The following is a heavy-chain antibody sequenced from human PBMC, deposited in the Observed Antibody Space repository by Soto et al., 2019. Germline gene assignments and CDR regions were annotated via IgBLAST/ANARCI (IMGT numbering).Heavy chain of an antibody. J-gene: IGHJ4*02. D-gene: IGHD1-20*01. CDR1: GGTFSSYA. CDR3: ERAQTNWNYYVY. V-gene: IGHV1-69*13. Sequence: SVKVSCKASGGTFSSYAISWVRQAPGQGLEWMGGIIPIFGTANYAQKFQGRVTITADESTSTACMELSSLRSEDTAVYYCERAQTNWNYYVYWGQGTLVTVSS. CDR2: IIPIFGTA.